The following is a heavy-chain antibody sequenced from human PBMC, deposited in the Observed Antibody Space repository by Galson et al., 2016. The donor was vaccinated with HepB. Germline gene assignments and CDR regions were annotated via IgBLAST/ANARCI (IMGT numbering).Heavy chain of an antibody. Sequence: SLRLSCAASGLTFSNFWMTWVRQAPGKGLEWMANINQDGTEKHYLDSVRGRFTISRDNAKSSLFLQMNSLRAEDTAVYFCARAFQYTLDYWGQGNLVTVSS. D-gene: IGHD1-1*01. CDR3: ARAFQYTLDY. CDR1: GLTFSNFW. CDR2: INQDGTEK. V-gene: IGHV3-7*04. J-gene: IGHJ4*02.